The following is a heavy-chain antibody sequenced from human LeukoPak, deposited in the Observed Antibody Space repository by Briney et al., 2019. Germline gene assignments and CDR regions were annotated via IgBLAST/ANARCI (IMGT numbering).Heavy chain of an antibody. J-gene: IGHJ4*02. Sequence: GGSLRLSCAASGFTFRSYAMSWVRQAPGKGLEWVSTIRGSGGSTYYADSVKGRFTISRDNSKNTLYLQMNSLRAEDTAVYYCRANILTAYYVDYWGQGTLVTVSS. CDR3: RANILTAYYVDY. D-gene: IGHD3-9*01. CDR1: GFTFRSYA. V-gene: IGHV3-23*01. CDR2: IRGSGGST.